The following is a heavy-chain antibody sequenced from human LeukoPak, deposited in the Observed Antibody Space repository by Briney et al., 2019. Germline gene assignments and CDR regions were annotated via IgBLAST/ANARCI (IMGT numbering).Heavy chain of an antibody. Sequence: ASVKVSCKASGGTFSSYAISWVRQAPGQGLEWMGGIIPIFGAANYAQKFQGRVTMTRDTSISTAYMELSRLRSDDTAVYYCARVLRLGELENYYYYYYMDVWGKGTTVTVSS. V-gene: IGHV1-69*05. CDR2: IIPIFGAA. D-gene: IGHD3-16*01. J-gene: IGHJ6*03. CDR3: ARVLRLGELENYYYYYYMDV. CDR1: GGTFSSYA.